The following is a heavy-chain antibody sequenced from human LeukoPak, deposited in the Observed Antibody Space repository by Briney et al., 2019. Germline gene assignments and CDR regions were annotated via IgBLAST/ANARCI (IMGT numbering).Heavy chain of an antibody. CDR3: ARGPHYDISTGYYNDAFDI. D-gene: IGHD3-9*01. CDR2: INHSGST. Sequence: PSETLSLTCAVYGGSFSGYYWSWIRQPPGKGLEWIGEINHSGSTNYNPSLKSRVTISVDTSKNQFSLKLSSVTAADTAVYYCARGPHYDISTGYYNDAFDIWGQGTMVTVSS. J-gene: IGHJ3*02. CDR1: GGSFSGYY. V-gene: IGHV4-34*01.